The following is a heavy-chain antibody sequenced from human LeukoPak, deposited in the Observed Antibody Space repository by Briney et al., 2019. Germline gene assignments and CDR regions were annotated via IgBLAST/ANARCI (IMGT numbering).Heavy chain of an antibody. V-gene: IGHV3-49*03. CDR3: TREWELPGTDFDY. D-gene: IGHD1-26*01. Sequence: PGGSLRLSCAASGFTFGDYAMDWFRQAPGKGLEWVGFIRSKAYGGTTEYAASVKGRFTISRDESKSIAYLQMNSLKTDDTAVYYCTREWELPGTDFDYWGQGTLVTVSS. CDR2: IRSKAYGGTT. J-gene: IGHJ4*02. CDR1: GFTFGDYA.